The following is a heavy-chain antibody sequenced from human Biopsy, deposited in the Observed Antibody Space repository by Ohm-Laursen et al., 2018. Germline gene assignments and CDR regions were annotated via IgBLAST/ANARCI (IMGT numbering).Heavy chain of an antibody. J-gene: IGHJ4*02. CDR3: TRAEAGSGSLLYFDY. CDR2: ITGSSSTI. V-gene: IGHV3-48*03. CDR1: GFTFTSHE. Sequence: SLRLSCAASGFTFTSHEMNWVRQAPGKGLEWISYITGSSSTIYYADSVKGRFTISRDNAKNTVFLQMNSLRAEDTAVYYCTRAEAGSGSLLYFDYWGQGTLVTVSS. D-gene: IGHD3-10*01.